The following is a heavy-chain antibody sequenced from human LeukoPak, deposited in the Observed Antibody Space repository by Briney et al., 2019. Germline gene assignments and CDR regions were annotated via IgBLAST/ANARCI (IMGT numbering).Heavy chain of an antibody. Sequence: PGGSLRLSCTASGFTFSSYWMHWVRQAPGKGLAWVSRINTDGSSTSNADSVKGRFTVSRDNAKNTLYLQMNSLRAEDTAVYYCAKGGRYYYDSSGYYYVKWGQGTLVTVSS. V-gene: IGHV3-74*01. CDR3: AKGGRYYYDSSGYYYVK. J-gene: IGHJ4*02. D-gene: IGHD3-22*01. CDR2: INTDGSST. CDR1: GFTFSSYW.